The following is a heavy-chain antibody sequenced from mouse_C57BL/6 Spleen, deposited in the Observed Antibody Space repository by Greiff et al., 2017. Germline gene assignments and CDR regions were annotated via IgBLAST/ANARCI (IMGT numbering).Heavy chain of an antibody. J-gene: IGHJ1*03. Sequence: VQLQQPGAELVKPGASVKLSCKASGYTFTSYWMQWVKQRPGQGLEWIGEIDPSDSYTNYNQKFKGKATLTVDTSSSTAYMQLSSLTSEDSAVYYCARLGTTVNWYFDVWGTGTTVTVSS. CDR2: IDPSDSYT. V-gene: IGHV1-50*01. D-gene: IGHD1-1*01. CDR3: ARLGTTVNWYFDV. CDR1: GYTFTSYW.